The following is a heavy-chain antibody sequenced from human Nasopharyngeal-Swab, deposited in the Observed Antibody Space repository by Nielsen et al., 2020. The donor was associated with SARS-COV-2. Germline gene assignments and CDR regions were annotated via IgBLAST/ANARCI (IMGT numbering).Heavy chain of an antibody. J-gene: IGHJ4*02. D-gene: IGHD6-19*01. CDR1: GFTFSSYA. Sequence: GGSLRLSCAASGFTFSSYAMHWVCQAPGKGLEWVAVISYDGSNKYYADSVKGRFTISRDNSKNTLYLQMNSLRAEDTAVYYCARDGAVAGTSYFDYWGQGTLVTVSS. CDR3: ARDGAVAGTSYFDY. CDR2: ISYDGSNK. V-gene: IGHV3-30-3*01.